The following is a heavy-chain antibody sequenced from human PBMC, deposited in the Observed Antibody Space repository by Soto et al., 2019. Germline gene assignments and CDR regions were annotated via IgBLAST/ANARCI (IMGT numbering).Heavy chain of an antibody. Sequence: QVQLMQSGAEVKKPGSSVKVSCKASGGTFRTSAISWVRQAPGQGLEWVGGIMPVFRRPKYAQNFQGRVTISADESTSTAYTELSSLRSDDTAVYYCARDKDRPQLGGNYYYILDVWGQGTAVTVSS. V-gene: IGHV1-69*12. J-gene: IGHJ6*02. D-gene: IGHD3-3*02. CDR3: ARDKDRPQLGGNYYYILDV. CDR1: GGTFRTSA. CDR2: IMPVFRRP.